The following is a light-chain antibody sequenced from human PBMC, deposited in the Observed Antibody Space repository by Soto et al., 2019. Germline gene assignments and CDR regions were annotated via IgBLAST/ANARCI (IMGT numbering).Light chain of an antibody. CDR3: QQRTKWPPAGT. J-gene: IGKJ5*01. V-gene: IGKV3-11*01. CDR2: GAS. CDR1: QSVISY. Sequence: EIVLTQSPATLSLSPGERATLSCRASQSVISYLAWYQQKPGQAPRLLIYGASNRATGIPARFSGSGSGTDFTLTISSLEPEDFAVYYCQQRTKWPPAGTFCQGTRLEI.